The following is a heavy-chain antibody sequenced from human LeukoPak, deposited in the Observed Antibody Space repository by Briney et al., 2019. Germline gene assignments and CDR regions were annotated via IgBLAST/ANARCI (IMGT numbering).Heavy chain of an antibody. CDR2: INPNSGGT. J-gene: IGHJ6*02. CDR1: GYTFTGYY. CDR3: ARLWHYSSSWYERPYYYGMDV. V-gene: IGHV1-2*04. D-gene: IGHD6-13*01. Sequence: ASVKVSCKASGYTFTGYYMHWVRQAPGQGLEWMGWINPNSGGTNYAQKFQGWVTMTRDTSISTAYMELSRLRSEDTAVYYCARLWHYSSSWYERPYYYGMDVWGQGTTVTVSS.